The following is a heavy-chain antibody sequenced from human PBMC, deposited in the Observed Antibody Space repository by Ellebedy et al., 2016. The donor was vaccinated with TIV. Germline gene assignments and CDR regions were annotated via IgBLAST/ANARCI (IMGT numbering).Heavy chain of an antibody. Sequence: ASVKVSCXVSGYTLTELSMHWVRQAPGKGLEWMGGFDPEDGETIYAQKFQGRVTITADESTSTAYMELSSLRSEDTAVYYCTRYMITFGESQRNGMDVWGQGTTVTVSS. CDR1: GYTLTELS. V-gene: IGHV1-24*01. CDR3: TRYMITFGESQRNGMDV. D-gene: IGHD3-16*01. J-gene: IGHJ6*02. CDR2: FDPEDGET.